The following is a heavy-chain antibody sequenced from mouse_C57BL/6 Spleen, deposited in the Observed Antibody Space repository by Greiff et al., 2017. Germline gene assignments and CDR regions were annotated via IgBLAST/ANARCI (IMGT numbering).Heavy chain of an antibody. J-gene: IGHJ3*01. D-gene: IGHD2-2*01. CDR2: IHPNSGST. V-gene: IGHV1-64*01. Sequence: VQLQQPGAELVKPGASVKLSCKASGYTFTSYWMHWVKQRPGQGLEWIGMIHPNSGSTNYNEKFKSKATLTVDKSSSTAYMQLSSLTSEDSAVYYCARSTMVTTKFAYWGQGTLVTVSA. CDR1: GYTFTSYW. CDR3: ARSTMVTTKFAY.